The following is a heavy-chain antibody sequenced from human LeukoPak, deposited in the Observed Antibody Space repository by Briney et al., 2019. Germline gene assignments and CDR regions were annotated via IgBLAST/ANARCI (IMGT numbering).Heavy chain of an antibody. D-gene: IGHD3-22*01. CDR1: GFTFSNYA. V-gene: IGHV3-23*01. Sequence: GGSLRLSCAVSGFTFSNYAIIWVRQAPGKGLEWVSRISGSGGSTYYADPVKGRFTISRDNSKNTLYLQINSLRAEDTAVYYCAKCQGYYDSSGYYSAYYYMDVWGKGTTVTVSS. CDR2: ISGSGGST. J-gene: IGHJ6*03. CDR3: AKCQGYYDSSGYYSAYYYMDV.